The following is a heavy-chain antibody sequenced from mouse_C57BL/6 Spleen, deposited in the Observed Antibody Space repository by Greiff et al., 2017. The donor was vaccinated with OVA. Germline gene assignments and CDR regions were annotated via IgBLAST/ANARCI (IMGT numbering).Heavy chain of an antibody. J-gene: IGHJ4*01. V-gene: IGHV1-76*01. CDR3: AREEKNYYGSSYAMDY. D-gene: IGHD1-1*01. CDR1: GYTFTDYY. Sequence: VQLQQSGAELVRPGASVKLSCKASGYTFTDYYINWVKQRPGQGLEWIARIYPGSGNTYYNEKFKGKATLTAEKSSSTAYMQLSSLTSEDSAVYFCAREEKNYYGSSYAMDYWGQGTSVTVSS. CDR2: IYPGSGNT.